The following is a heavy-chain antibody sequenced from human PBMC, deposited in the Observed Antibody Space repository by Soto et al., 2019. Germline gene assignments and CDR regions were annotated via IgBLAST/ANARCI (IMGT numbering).Heavy chain of an antibody. CDR1: GGTFSTYA. CDR3: ARGVGAYYFDY. CDR2: IIPIFGTT. D-gene: IGHD1-26*01. V-gene: IGHV1-69*01. J-gene: IGHJ4*02. Sequence: QVQLVQSGAEVKKPGSSVKGSCKASGGTFSTYAITWVRQAPGQGLEWLGGIIPIFGTTDNARKFQGRVTITAAESPSTVFIELSSPPSEDTAVYYFARGVGAYYFDYWGQGTLVTVSS.